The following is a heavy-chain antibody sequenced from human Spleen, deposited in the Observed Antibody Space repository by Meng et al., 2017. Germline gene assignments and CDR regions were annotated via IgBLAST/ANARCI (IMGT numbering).Heavy chain of an antibody. CDR3: ARGASGPPYYFDY. CDR2: ISSNSANI. D-gene: IGHD3-16*01. Sequence: GESLKISCAASGFTFSNYGMSWVRQAPGKGLEWGSSISSNSANIYYTDSVKGRFTISRDNAKNSLYLQMNSLRAEDTAVYYFARGASGPPYYFDYWGQGTLVTVSS. V-gene: IGHV3-21*01. J-gene: IGHJ4*02. CDR1: GFTFSNYG.